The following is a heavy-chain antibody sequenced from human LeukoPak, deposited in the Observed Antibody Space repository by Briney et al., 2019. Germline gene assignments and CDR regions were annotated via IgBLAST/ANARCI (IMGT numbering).Heavy chain of an antibody. D-gene: IGHD2-2*01. V-gene: IGHV3-11*01. J-gene: IGHJ4*02. CDR3: AKDRCSSTSCYPHLQGY. CDR1: GFTFSDYY. Sequence: GGSLRLSCAASGFTFSDYYMSWIRQAPGKGLEWVSYISSGGSTIYYADSAKGRFTISRDNSKNTLYLQMNSLRAEDTAVYYCAKDRCSSTSCYPHLQGYWGQGTLVTVSS. CDR2: ISSGGSTI.